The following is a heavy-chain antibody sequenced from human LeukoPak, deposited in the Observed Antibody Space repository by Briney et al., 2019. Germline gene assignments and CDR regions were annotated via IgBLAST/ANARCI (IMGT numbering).Heavy chain of an antibody. V-gene: IGHV6-1*01. CDR3: ARVSCGHDCYSPYYFDN. CDR2: TYYRSKWYN. D-gene: IGHD2-21*02. Sequence: SQTLSLTCAISGDSVSSNSAAWNWIRQSPSRGLEWLGRTYYRSKWYNDYAVSVKSRITINPDTSKNQFSLQLNSVTPEDTAVYYCARVSCGHDCYSPYYFDNWGQGTLVTVSS. J-gene: IGHJ4*02. CDR1: GDSVSSNSAA.